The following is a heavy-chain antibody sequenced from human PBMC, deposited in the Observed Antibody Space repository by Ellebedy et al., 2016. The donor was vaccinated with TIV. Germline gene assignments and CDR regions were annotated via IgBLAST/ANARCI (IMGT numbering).Heavy chain of an antibody. J-gene: IGHJ5*02. Sequence: AASVKVSCKASGYTFSRYGIAWVRQAPGQGLEWMGWISAYNGKTNYAQKFQGRVTMTTDTSTSTADMELRSLRSDDTAVYYCARVGGIVAATTWFDPWGQGTLLTVSS. CDR3: ARVGGIVAATTWFDP. CDR1: GYTFSRYG. V-gene: IGHV1-18*04. D-gene: IGHD1-26*01. CDR2: ISAYNGKT.